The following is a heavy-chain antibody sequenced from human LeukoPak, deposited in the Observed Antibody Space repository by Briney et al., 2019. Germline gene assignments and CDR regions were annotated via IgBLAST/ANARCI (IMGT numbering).Heavy chain of an antibody. CDR1: GGSISSSSYS. CDR2: IYYSGST. CDR3: ARSRGLQLNLNY. D-gene: IGHD5-18*01. Sequence: SETLSLTCTVSGGSISSSSYSWGWIRQLPVKGLEWIGSIYYSGSTYYNPSLKSRVTISVDTSKNQFSLKLSSVTAADTAVYYCARSRGLQLNLNYWGQGTLVTVSS. J-gene: IGHJ4*02. V-gene: IGHV4-39*01.